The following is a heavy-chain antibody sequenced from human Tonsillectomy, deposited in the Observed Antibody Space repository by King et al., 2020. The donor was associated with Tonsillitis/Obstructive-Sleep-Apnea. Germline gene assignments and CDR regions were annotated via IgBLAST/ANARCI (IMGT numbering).Heavy chain of an antibody. CDR2: ISYDGSDK. V-gene: IGHV3-30*04. CDR1: GFTFNSYA. D-gene: IGHD3-3*01. J-gene: IGHJ6*02. CDR3: ARDRDYDFWSPRRIKYGMDV. Sequence: VQLVESGGGVVQPGRSLRLSCAASGFTFNSYAMHWVRQAPGKGLEWVAVISYDGSDKYYAESVKGRFTISRDNSKNTLYLQMNSLRAEDTAVYYCARDRDYDFWSPRRIKYGMDVWGQGTTVTVSS.